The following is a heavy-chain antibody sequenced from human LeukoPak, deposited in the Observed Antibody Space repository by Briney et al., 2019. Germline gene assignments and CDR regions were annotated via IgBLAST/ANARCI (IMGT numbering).Heavy chain of an antibody. Sequence: SETLSLTCTVSGGSISSYYWSWIRQPPGKGLEWIGEINHSGSTNYNPSLKSRVTISVDTSKNQFSLKLSSVTAADTAVYYCARHVKYYYGSGSYYIYYFDYWGQGTLVTVSS. CDR2: INHSGST. CDR3: ARHVKYYYGSGSYYIYYFDY. V-gene: IGHV4-34*01. CDR1: GGSISSYY. D-gene: IGHD3-10*01. J-gene: IGHJ4*02.